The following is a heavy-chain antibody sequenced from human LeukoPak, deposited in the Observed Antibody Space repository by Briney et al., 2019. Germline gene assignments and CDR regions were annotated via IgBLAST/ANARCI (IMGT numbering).Heavy chain of an antibody. Sequence: GGSLRLSCAASGFTFSNYAMSWVRQAPGKGLEWVSAISGSGVNTYYADSVKGRFTISRDNSKNTLYLQMNSLGAEDTAVYYCAKAAAAIARALFYYCGQGTLVTVSS. J-gene: IGHJ4*02. CDR2: ISGSGVNT. D-gene: IGHD6-13*01. CDR3: AKAAAAIARALFYY. V-gene: IGHV3-23*01. CDR1: GFTFSNYA.